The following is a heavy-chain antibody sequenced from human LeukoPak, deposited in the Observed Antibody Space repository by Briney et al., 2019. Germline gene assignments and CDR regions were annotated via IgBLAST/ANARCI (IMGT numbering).Heavy chain of an antibody. CDR3: ARDYYYDSRGAFDI. D-gene: IGHD3-22*01. J-gene: IGHJ3*02. V-gene: IGHV3-72*01. Sequence: GGSLRLSCAASGFILSDHYIDWVRQAPGKGLEWVGRTRNKANSYTTEYAASVKGRFTISRDDPKNLLYLQMNSLRAEDTAVYYCARDYYYDSRGAFDIWGQGTMVTVSS. CDR1: GFILSDHY. CDR2: TRNKANSYTT.